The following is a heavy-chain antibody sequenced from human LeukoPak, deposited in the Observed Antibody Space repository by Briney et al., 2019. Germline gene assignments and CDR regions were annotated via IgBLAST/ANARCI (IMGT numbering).Heavy chain of an antibody. Sequence: GGSLRLSCAASGFTVSSNYMSWVRQAPGKGLEWVSVIYSGGSTYYADSVKGRSTISRDNSKNTLYLQMNSLRAEDTAVYYCARELSGAFDIWGQGTMVTVSS. CDR2: IYSGGST. V-gene: IGHV3-66*01. CDR3: ARELSGAFDI. D-gene: IGHD3-10*01. CDR1: GFTVSSNY. J-gene: IGHJ3*02.